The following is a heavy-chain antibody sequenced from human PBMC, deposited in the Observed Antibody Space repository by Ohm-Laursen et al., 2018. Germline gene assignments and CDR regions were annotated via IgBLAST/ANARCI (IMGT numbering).Heavy chain of an antibody. V-gene: IGHV3-23*01. CDR3: AKDLATTNNFYYYTLDV. Sequence: SLRLSCAASGFTFSSYAMSWVRQAPGKGLEWVSAISGSGGSTYYADSVKGRFTISRDNAKNSLYLQMNSLRAEDTALYYCAKDLATTNNFYYYTLDVWGQGTTVTVSS. D-gene: IGHD2-8*01. CDR2: ISGSGGST. CDR1: GFTFSSYA. J-gene: IGHJ6*02.